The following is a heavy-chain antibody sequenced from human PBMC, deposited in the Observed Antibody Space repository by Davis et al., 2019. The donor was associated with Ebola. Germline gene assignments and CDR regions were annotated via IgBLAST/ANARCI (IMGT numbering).Heavy chain of an antibody. D-gene: IGHD3-22*01. CDR2: ITPFNGNT. CDR1: GYTFTYHY. V-gene: IGHV1-45*02. CDR3: ATDSSAGMDV. Sequence: SVKVSCKASGYTFTYHYLHWVRQAPGQALEWMGWITPFNGNTNYAQKFQDRVTITRDRSMSTAYMELSSLRSEDTAMYYCATDSSAGMDVWGQGTTVTVSS. J-gene: IGHJ6*02.